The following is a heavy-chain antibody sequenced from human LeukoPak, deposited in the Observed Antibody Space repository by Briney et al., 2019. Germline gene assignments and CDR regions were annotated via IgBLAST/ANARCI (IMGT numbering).Heavy chain of an antibody. V-gene: IGHV3-43*02. CDR1: GFTFEDYA. J-gene: IGHJ4*02. CDR3: AKDSAAGDIVVVVAATGGVDY. D-gene: IGHD2-15*01. CDR2: ISGDGVST. Sequence: GGSLRLSCAASGFTFEDYAMHWVRQAPGKGLEWVSLISGDGVSTYYADSVNVRFTISRDNSKNSLYLQMNSLRTEDTALYYCAKDSAAGDIVVVVAATGGVDYSGQGTLVTVSS.